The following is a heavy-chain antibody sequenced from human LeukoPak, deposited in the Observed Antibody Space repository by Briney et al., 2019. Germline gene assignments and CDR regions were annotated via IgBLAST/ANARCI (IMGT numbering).Heavy chain of an antibody. V-gene: IGHV3-23*01. CDR1: GFTFSSNV. CDR2: IPASGGST. D-gene: IGHD4-17*01. Sequence: SGGSLRLSCAASGFTFSSNVMIWVRQAPGKGLEWVSSIPASGGSTYYADSVKGRFTISRDNSKNTLYLQMNSLRAEDTAVYYCAKDWRVRWAVTEDYFDYWGQGTLVTVSS. J-gene: IGHJ4*02. CDR3: AKDWRVRWAVTEDYFDY.